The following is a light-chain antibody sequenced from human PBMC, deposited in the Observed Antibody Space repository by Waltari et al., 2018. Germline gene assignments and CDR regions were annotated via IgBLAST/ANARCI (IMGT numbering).Light chain of an antibody. V-gene: IGKV3-11*01. J-gene: IGKJ4*01. Sequence: EIVLTQSPATLSLSPGERATLSCRASQSVSSYLAWYQQKPGQAPRPLLYDASNRATGNPARFRGSGFWTDFTLTISRLEPEDFAVYYCQPRSNWPPVVTFGGGTKVEIK. CDR3: QPRSNWPPVVT. CDR2: DAS. CDR1: QSVSSY.